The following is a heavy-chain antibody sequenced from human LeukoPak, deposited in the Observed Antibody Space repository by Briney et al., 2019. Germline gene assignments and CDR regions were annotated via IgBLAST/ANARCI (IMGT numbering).Heavy chain of an antibody. V-gene: IGHV4-34*01. CDR1: VGSFSGYY. CDR3: ARKAPSFGVVKGAFDI. CDR2: INHSGST. D-gene: IGHD3-3*01. Sequence: SETLSLTCAVYVGSFSGYYWSWIRQPPGKGLEWIGEINHSGSTNYNPSLKSRVTISVDTSKNQFSLKLSSVTAADTAVYYCARKAPSFGVVKGAFDIWGQGTMVTVSS. J-gene: IGHJ3*02.